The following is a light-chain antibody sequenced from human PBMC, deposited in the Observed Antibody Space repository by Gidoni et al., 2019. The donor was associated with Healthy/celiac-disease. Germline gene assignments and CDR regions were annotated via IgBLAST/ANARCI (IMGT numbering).Light chain of an antibody. Sequence: DIQMTQSPSSLSASVGDRVTITFQASKDISNCLNSYQQKPGQAPKLLIYDAPTLETGVPSKFSGSGSGTYFTFTIISLQPEDSSTYYCQQYDNLPLTFGPGTKVEIK. V-gene: IGKV1-33*01. CDR2: DAP. CDR3: QQYDNLPLT. J-gene: IGKJ3*01. CDR1: KDISNC.